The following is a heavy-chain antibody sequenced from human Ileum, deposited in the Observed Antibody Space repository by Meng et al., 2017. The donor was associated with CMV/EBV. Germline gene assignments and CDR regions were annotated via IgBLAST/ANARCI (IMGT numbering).Heavy chain of an antibody. Sequence: SGGTFSSDAIRCVRQAPGQGLEWMGGIIPILGIANYAPKFQGSVTITADKSTSTAYMELSSLRSEDTAVYYCARAPSGYDILTGYSYWGQGTLVTVSS. CDR3: ARAPSGYDILTGYSY. V-gene: IGHV1-69*10. J-gene: IGHJ4*02. CDR2: IIPILGIA. D-gene: IGHD3-9*01. CDR1: GGTFSSDA.